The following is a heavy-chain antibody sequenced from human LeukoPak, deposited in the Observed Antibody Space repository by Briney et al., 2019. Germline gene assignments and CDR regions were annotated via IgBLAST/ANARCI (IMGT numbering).Heavy chain of an antibody. CDR1: GFTFSSYA. D-gene: IGHD5-18*01. J-gene: IGHJ4*02. CDR3: ARENTAVPGGDC. V-gene: IGHV3-7*01. Sequence: PGGSLRLSCAASGFTFSSYAMSWVRQAPGKGLEWVANIKQDGSEKYYVDSVKGRFAISRDNAKNSVYLQMNGLRAEDTAVYYCARENTAVPGGDCWGQGTLVTVSS. CDR2: IKQDGSEK.